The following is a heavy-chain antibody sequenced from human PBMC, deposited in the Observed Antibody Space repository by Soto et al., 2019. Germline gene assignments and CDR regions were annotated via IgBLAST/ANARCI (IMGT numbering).Heavy chain of an antibody. CDR2: IYYSGST. Sequence: PSETLSLTCAVNGASFSGHYWSWIRQPPGKGLEWIGYIYYSGSTYYNPSLKSRVTISVDTSKNQFSLKLSSVTAADTAVYYCARAHRCSRGKYYYYGMDAWGQGTTVTVSS. D-gene: IGHD6-13*01. CDR1: GASFSGHY. V-gene: IGHV4-59*06. J-gene: IGHJ6*02. CDR3: ARAHRCSRGKYYYYGMDA.